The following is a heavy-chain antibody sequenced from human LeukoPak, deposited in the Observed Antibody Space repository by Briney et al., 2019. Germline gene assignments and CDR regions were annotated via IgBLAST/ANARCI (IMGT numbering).Heavy chain of an antibody. V-gene: IGHV3-7*01. D-gene: IGHD3-22*01. CDR1: GFIFSTYW. J-gene: IGHJ5*02. Sequence: PGGSLRLSCEVFGFIFSTYWMTWVRQAPGKGLEWVATIKQDGSDEYYVDSVKGRFTISRDNAKNSLYLQMDGLRAEDTAVYHCARKLYYYGTSPAGWFGPWGQGTLVTVSS. CDR3: ARKLYYYGTSPAGWFGP. CDR2: IKQDGSDE.